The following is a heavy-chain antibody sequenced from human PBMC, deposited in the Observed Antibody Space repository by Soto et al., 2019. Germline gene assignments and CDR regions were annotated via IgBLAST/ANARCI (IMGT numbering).Heavy chain of an antibody. D-gene: IGHD1-26*01. CDR3: FRENYFSYHGMDV. CDR1: GFTFSSYE. Sequence: PGGSLRLSCAASGFTFSSYEMNWVRQAPGKGLEWVSYISSSGSTIYYADSVKGRFTISRDNAKNSLYLQMSSLKIEDTAVYYCFRENYFSYHGMDVWGQGTTVTVSS. J-gene: IGHJ6*02. CDR2: ISSSGSTI. V-gene: IGHV3-48*03.